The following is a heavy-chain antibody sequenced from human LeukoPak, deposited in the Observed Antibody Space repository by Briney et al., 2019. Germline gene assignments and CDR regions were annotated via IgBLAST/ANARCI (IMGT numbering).Heavy chain of an antibody. Sequence: GGSLRLSCAASGFTFSSYSMNWVRQAPGKGLEWVSSISSSSSYIYYADSVKGRFTISRDNSKNTLYLQMNSLRAEDTAVYYCARDGGYDFWSGYYQDYWGQGTLVTVSS. J-gene: IGHJ4*02. D-gene: IGHD3-3*01. CDR3: ARDGGYDFWSGYYQDY. CDR1: GFTFSSYS. CDR2: ISSSSSYI. V-gene: IGHV3-21*01.